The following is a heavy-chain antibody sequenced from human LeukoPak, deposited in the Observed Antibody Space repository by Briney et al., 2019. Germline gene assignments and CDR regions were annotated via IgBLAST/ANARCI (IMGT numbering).Heavy chain of an antibody. J-gene: IGHJ4*02. CDR3: ATTTNYYDSSGSYYFDD. V-gene: IGHV1-3*01. CDR2: ISAGKGNT. CDR1: GYTFTNYG. Sequence: ASVKVSCKTSGYTFTNYGIVWERQAPGQSLEWMGWISAGKGNTRYSQKYQGRVTITRDTSASTAYMEVSSLRSEDTAVYYCATTTNYYDSSGSYYFDDWGQGTLVTVSS. D-gene: IGHD3-22*01.